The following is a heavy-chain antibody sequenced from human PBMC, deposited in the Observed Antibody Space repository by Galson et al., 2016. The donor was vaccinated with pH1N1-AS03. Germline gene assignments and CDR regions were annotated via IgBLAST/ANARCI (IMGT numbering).Heavy chain of an antibody. V-gene: IGHV3-66*02. CDR3: ARGITIFVLARPALAS. CDR2: IFTGGTT. Sequence: SLRLSCAVSGFSVSSKYMNWVRQAPGKGLEWIAVIFTGGTTYYADSVRGRFTISRDDSRNTLYLQINSLRNEVTAVYYCARGITIFVLARPALASWGPGTRVTVSS. CDR1: GFSVSSKY. D-gene: IGHD3-3*01. J-gene: IGHJ4*02.